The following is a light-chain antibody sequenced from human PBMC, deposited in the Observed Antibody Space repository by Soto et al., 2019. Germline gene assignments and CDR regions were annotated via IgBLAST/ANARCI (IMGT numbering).Light chain of an antibody. J-gene: IGLJ1*01. CDR3: CSYAGTYTYV. Sequence: QSALTQPRSVSGSPGQSVTISCTGTSSNVGRYKYVSWYQHHPGKAPKLMIYDVTMRPSGVPDRFSGSKSGNTASLTISGLQAEDEADYYCCSYAGTYTYVFGTGTKATVL. CDR2: DVT. CDR1: SSNVGRYKY. V-gene: IGLV2-11*01.